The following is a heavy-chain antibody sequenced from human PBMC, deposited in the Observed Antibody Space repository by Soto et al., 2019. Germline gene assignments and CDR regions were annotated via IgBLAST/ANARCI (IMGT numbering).Heavy chain of an antibody. Sequence: QVQLQESGPGLVKPSGTLSLTCAVSSGSISSSNWWSWVRQPPGKGLEWIGEIYHSGSTNYNPSLTSRVTISVDKSKNQFSLKLSSVTAADTAVYYCASSVAGTLDYYYMDVWGKGTTVTVSS. CDR2: IYHSGST. CDR3: ASSVAGTLDYYYMDV. V-gene: IGHV4-4*02. CDR1: SGSISSSNW. D-gene: IGHD6-19*01. J-gene: IGHJ6*03.